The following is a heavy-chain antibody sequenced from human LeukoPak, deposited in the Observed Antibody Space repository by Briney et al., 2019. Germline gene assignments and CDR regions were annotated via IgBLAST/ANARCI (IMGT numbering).Heavy chain of an antibody. J-gene: IGHJ3*02. V-gene: IGHV3-48*03. CDR2: ISSSGTI. Sequence: PGGSLRLSCAASGFTFSSYEMNCVRQAPGKGLEWVSYISSSGTIYYADSVKGRFTISRDNAKNSLYLQMNSLRAEDTAVYYCAREGYDAFDIWGQGTMVTVSS. CDR1: GFTFSSYE. CDR3: AREGYDAFDI. D-gene: IGHD1-1*01.